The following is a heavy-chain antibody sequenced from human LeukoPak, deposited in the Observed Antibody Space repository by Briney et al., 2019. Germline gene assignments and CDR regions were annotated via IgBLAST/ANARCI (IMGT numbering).Heavy chain of an antibody. V-gene: IGHV3-23*01. CDR3: AKEPIAARPNREQKSNKGRYFDY. D-gene: IGHD6-6*01. Sequence: QAGGSLRLSCAASGFTFSSYAMSWVRQAPGKGLEWVSAISGSGGSTYYADSVKGRFTISRDNSKNTLYLQMNSLRAADTAAYYCAKEPIAARPNREQKSNKGRYFDYWGQGTLVTVSP. CDR2: ISGSGGST. J-gene: IGHJ4*02. CDR1: GFTFSSYA.